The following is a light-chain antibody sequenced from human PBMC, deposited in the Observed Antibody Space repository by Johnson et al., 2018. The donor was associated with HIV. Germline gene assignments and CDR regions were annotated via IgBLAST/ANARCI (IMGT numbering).Light chain of an antibody. J-gene: IGLJ1*01. CDR2: ENK. CDR1: SSNIGKNY. Sequence: VLTQPPSVSAAPGQMVSISCYGSSSNIGKNYVSWYQQFPGTAPKLLIHENKKRPSGIPDRFSGYKSGTSATLDITGLQTGDEADYYCGTWDSNLGAWVFGTGTKVTVL. CDR3: GTWDSNLGAWV. V-gene: IGLV1-51*02.